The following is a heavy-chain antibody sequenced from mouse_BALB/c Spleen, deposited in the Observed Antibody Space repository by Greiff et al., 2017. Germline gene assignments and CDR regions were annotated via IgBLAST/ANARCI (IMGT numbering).Heavy chain of an antibody. CDR2: ISSGGST. J-gene: IGHJ2*01. Sequence: EVNLVESGGGLVKPGGSLKLSCAASGFTFSSYAMSWVRQTPEKRLEWVASISSGGSTYYPDSVKGRFTISRDNARNILYLQMSSLRSEDTAMYYCARLLDGYYVAYYFDYWGQGTTLTVSA. D-gene: IGHD2-3*01. CDR3: ARLLDGYYVAYYFDY. CDR1: GFTFSSYA. V-gene: IGHV5-6-5*01.